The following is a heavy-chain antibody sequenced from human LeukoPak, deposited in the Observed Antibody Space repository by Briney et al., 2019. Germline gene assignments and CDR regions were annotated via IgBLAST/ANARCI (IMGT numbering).Heavy chain of an antibody. V-gene: IGHV4-39*01. D-gene: IGHD1-1*01. CDR2: IYYTGST. CDR3: ARRHPSRTYRFAS. CDR1: GGSITSHSYW. J-gene: IGHJ5*01. Sequence: PSETLSLTCTVSGGSITSHSYWWDWIRQPPGKGLEWIGSIYYTGSTFYNPSLESRVTISVDTSKNQFSLRLNSVTAADTAVYYCARRHPSRTYRFASWGPGILVTVSS.